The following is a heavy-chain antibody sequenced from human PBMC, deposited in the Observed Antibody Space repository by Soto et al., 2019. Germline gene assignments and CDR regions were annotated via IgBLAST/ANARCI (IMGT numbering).Heavy chain of an antibody. Sequence: QVQLQESGPGLVKPSETLSLTCTVSGGSISSYYWSWIRQPPGKGLEWIGYIYYTGSNNYNPALLSRVTISVYTSKYQFSLNLSSVAAADTPVYYCARCHWYFDLWGRGTLVTVSS. V-gene: IGHV4-59*08. J-gene: IGHJ2*01. CDR3: ARCHWYFDL. CDR1: GGSISSYY. CDR2: IYYTGSN.